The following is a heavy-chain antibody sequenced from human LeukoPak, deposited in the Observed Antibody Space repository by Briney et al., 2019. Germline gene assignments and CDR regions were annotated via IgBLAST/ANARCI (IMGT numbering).Heavy chain of an antibody. CDR3: ATAGKYRFDN. J-gene: IGHJ5*02. Sequence: GGSLRLSCAASGFILSNYWIHWVRQAPGEELVWVSRMNTDGSTINYADYVKGRFTISRDNAKNTLYLQMNSLTTEDTAVYYCATAGKYRFDNWGQGILVTVSS. CDR2: MNTDGSTI. CDR1: GFILSNYW. V-gene: IGHV3-74*01. D-gene: IGHD6-19*01.